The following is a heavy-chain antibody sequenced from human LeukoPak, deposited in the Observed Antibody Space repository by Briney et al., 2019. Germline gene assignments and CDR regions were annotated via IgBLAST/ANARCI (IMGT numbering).Heavy chain of an antibody. J-gene: IGHJ5*02. CDR1: GDSVSSNSVT. Sequence: SQTLSLTCAISGDSVSSNSVTWNWIRQPPSRGLEWLGRTYYRSTWYNDYAVSVRGRITVNPDTSKNQFSLHLNSVTPEDTAVYYCARRLTQYDCFDPWGQGILVTVSS. V-gene: IGHV6-1*01. CDR3: ARRLTQYDCFDP. CDR2: TYYRSTWYN. D-gene: IGHD2-2*01.